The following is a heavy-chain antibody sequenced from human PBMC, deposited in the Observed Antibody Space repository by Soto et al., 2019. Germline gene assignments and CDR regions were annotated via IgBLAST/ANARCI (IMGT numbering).Heavy chain of an antibody. CDR3: AKSPLGYCSGGSCYPPHYFDY. J-gene: IGHJ4*02. Sequence: GGSLRLSCAASGFTFCNYSMSWVPQAPGKGLEWGSGVGGSGDSTYYADSVKGRFTISRDNSKDTLYLQMNSLRAEDTAVYYCAKSPLGYCSGGSCYPPHYFDYWGQGTLVTVSS. V-gene: IGHV3-23*01. D-gene: IGHD2-15*01. CDR1: GFTFCNYS. CDR2: VGGSGDST.